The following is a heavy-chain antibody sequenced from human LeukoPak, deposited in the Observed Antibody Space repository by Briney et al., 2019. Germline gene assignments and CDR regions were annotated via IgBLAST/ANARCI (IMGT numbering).Heavy chain of an antibody. Sequence: SETLSLTCTVSGGSISSYYWSWIRQPPGKGLEWIGYIYYSESTNYNPPLKSRVTISVDTSKNQFSLKLSSVTAADTAVYYCARTRGSGYYNYFYYMDVWGKGTTVTVSS. J-gene: IGHJ6*03. D-gene: IGHD3-3*01. V-gene: IGHV4-59*01. CDR3: ARTRGSGYYNYFYYMDV. CDR2: IYYSEST. CDR1: GGSISSYY.